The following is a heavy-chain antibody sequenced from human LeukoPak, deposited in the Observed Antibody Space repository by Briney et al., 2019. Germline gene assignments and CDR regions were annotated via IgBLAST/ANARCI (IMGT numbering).Heavy chain of an antibody. J-gene: IGHJ5*02. CDR1: GFTFSNYA. CDR3: TTRPYYYDSSAYSRRWFDP. D-gene: IGHD3-22*01. CDR2: ISGTGGRT. V-gene: IGHV3-23*01. Sequence: GGSLRLSCAASGFTFSNYATSWVRQAPGKGLEWVSAISGTGGRTYYADCVEGRFTISRDNSKTTLYLQMNSLRAEDTAVYFCTTRPYYYDSSAYSRRWFDPWGQGILVTVSS.